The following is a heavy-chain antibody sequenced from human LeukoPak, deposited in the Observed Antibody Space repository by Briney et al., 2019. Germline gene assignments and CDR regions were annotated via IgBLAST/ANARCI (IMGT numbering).Heavy chain of an antibody. CDR2: ISSRSNTI. V-gene: IGHV3-48*04. J-gene: IGHJ4*02. D-gene: IGHD5-24*01. CDR1: GFTFRSFG. Sequence: GGSLRLSCAASGFTFRSFGMNWVRQAPGKGLEWVSYISSRSNTIYYADSAKGRFTISRDNAKNSLYLQMNGLRAEDTAIYYCTRVGYIDEGIDYWGQGTLVTVSS. CDR3: TRVGYIDEGIDY.